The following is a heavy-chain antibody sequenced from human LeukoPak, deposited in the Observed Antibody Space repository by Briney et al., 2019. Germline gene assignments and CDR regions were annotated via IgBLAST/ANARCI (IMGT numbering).Heavy chain of an antibody. CDR1: GFTFNCHA. D-gene: IGHD6-13*01. Sequence: GGSLRLSCSASGFTFNCHAMHWVRQAPGKGLEYVSAISSNGGSTYYADSVKGRFTISRDNSKNTLYLQMSSLRAEDTAVYYCVKDPAYSSSWLKAAYFQHWGQGTLVTVSS. CDR2: ISSNGGST. V-gene: IGHV3-64D*06. J-gene: IGHJ1*01. CDR3: VKDPAYSSSWLKAAYFQH.